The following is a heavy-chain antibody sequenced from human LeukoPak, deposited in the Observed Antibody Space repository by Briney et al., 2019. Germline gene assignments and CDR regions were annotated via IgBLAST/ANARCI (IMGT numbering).Heavy chain of an antibody. V-gene: IGHV3-33*01. J-gene: IGHJ2*01. Sequence: GGSLRLSCAASGLTFSKYAMHWVRQTPGKGLEWVAAIWNDGTDENYADSVKGRFTISSDNSKNTLYLQMNSLRAEDTAVYYCARDLGLRRMIWGRGTLVIVSS. CDR2: IWNDGTDE. CDR1: GLTFSKYA. CDR3: ARDLGLRRMI.